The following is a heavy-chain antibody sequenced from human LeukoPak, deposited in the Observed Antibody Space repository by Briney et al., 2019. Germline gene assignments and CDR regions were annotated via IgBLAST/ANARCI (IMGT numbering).Heavy chain of an antibody. D-gene: IGHD3-3*01. CDR1: GFTFSNYW. CDR2: INTDGRST. CDR3: ARGRNFWSGYYGFDY. J-gene: IGHJ4*01. V-gene: IGHV3-74*01. Sequence: GGSLRLSCAGSGFTFSNYWMHWVRQAPGKGLVWVSHINTDGRSTTYADSVKGRFTISRDNAKDTLYLQMNSLRVEDTAVYYCARGRNFWSGYYGFDYWGQGTLVTVSS.